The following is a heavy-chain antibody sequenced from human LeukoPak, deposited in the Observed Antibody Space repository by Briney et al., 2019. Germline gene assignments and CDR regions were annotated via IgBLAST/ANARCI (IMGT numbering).Heavy chain of an antibody. V-gene: IGHV1-69*06. D-gene: IGHD2-15*01. CDR2: IIPIFGTA. Sequence: GASVKVSCKASGGTFSSYAISWVRQAPGQGLEWMGGIIPIFGTANYAQKFQGRVTITADKSTSTAYMELSSLRSEDTAVYYCARGLSGPSNGQFDYWGQGILVTVSS. CDR1: GGTFSSYA. J-gene: IGHJ4*02. CDR3: ARGLSGPSNGQFDY.